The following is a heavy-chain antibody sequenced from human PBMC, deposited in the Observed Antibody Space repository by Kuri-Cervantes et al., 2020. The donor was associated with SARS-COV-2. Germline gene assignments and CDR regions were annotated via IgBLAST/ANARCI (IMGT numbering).Heavy chain of an antibody. CDR1: GDSVPSNSAA. CDR2: TYYRSKWYN. Sequence: SQTLPLTCAISGDSVPSNSAAWNWIRQSPSRGLEWLGRTYYRSKWYNDYAVSVKSRITINPDTSKNQFSLQLNSVTPEDTAVYYCARDRSIFGVVTPRMDYYYGMDVWGQGTTVTVSS. J-gene: IGHJ6*02. CDR3: ARDRSIFGVVTPRMDYYYGMDV. V-gene: IGHV6-1*01. D-gene: IGHD3-3*01.